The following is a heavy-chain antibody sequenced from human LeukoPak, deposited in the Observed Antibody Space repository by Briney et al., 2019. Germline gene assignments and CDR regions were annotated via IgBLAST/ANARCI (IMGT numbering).Heavy chain of an antibody. Sequence: SETLSLTCTVSGGSISIYYWSWIRQPPGKGLEWIGYVYNSENTNYNPSLKSRATISADTSKNQFSLKLNSVTAADTAVYYCARDDYWGQGTLVTVSS. CDR3: ARDDY. CDR1: GGSISIYY. V-gene: IGHV4-59*01. J-gene: IGHJ4*02. CDR2: VYNSENT.